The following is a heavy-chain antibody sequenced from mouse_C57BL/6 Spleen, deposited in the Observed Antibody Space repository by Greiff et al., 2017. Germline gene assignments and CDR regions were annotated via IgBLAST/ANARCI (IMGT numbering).Heavy chain of an antibody. D-gene: IGHD4-1*01. CDR1: GYTFTSYW. J-gene: IGHJ4*01. Sequence: QVQLQQPGAELVKPGASVKLSCKASGYTFTSYWMQWVKQRPGQGLEWIGEIDPSDSYTNYNQKFKGKATLTVDTSSSTAYMQLRRLTSEDSAVYYCARKGTGTVRDYAMDYWGQGTSVTVSS. V-gene: IGHV1-50*01. CDR3: ARKGTGTVRDYAMDY. CDR2: IDPSDSYT.